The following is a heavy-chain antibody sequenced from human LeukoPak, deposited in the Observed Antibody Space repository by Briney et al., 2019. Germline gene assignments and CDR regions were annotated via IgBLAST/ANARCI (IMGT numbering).Heavy chain of an antibody. D-gene: IGHD6-19*01. J-gene: IGHJ4*02. V-gene: IGHV5-51*01. Sequence: AAALKISCKGSGSSFTSYWIGWVRQLPGKGLEWMGIIYPGDSDTRYSPSFRGQVTISADKSISTAYLQWSSLKASDTAMYYCARGGSVPAHPANYWGQATLVTVRS. CDR3: ARGGSVPAHPANY. CDR1: GSSFTSYW. CDR2: IYPGDSDT.